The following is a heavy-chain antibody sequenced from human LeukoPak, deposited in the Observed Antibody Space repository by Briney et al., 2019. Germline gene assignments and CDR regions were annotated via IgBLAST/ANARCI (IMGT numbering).Heavy chain of an antibody. V-gene: IGHV3-7*01. D-gene: IGHD3-10*01. Sequence: PGGSLRLSCAASAFTFSNYWMSWVRQAPGKGLEGVANINQDGGGKNYVDSVKGRFTISRDNAKNSLSLQMNSLRAEDTAVYYCARYAYYYASGSYPSTERVFDYWGQGTMVTVSS. J-gene: IGHJ4*02. CDR3: ARYAYYYASGSYPSTERVFDY. CDR2: INQDGGGK. CDR1: AFTFSNYW.